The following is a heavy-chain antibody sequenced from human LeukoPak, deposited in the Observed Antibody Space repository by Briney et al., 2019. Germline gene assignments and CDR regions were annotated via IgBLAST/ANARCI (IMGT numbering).Heavy chain of an antibody. V-gene: IGHV1-69*04. D-gene: IGHD2-2*01. CDR2: IIPILGIA. CDR3: ARESTSSTIIDY. Sequence: EASVEVSCKASGGTFSSYAISWVRQAPGQGLEWMGRIIPILGIANYAQKFQGRVTITADKSTSTAYMELSSLRSEDTAVYYCARESTSSTIIDYWGQGTLVTVSS. CDR1: GGTFSSYA. J-gene: IGHJ4*02.